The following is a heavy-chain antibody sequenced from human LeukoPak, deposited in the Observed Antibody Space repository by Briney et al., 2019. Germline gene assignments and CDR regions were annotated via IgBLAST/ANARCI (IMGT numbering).Heavy chain of an antibody. V-gene: IGHV4-39*01. J-gene: IGHJ4*02. CDR2: IYYSGNP. Sequence: SETLSLTCTVSGGSISGNSHYWGWVRQPPGKGLEWIGSIYYSGNPPYNWTLKSRVTVSVYTSKNQFSLKMDSMTAADTAVYFCASQSGFFDSWGQGVPVTVSS. CDR1: GGSISGNSHY. D-gene: IGHD6-25*01. CDR3: ASQSGFFDS.